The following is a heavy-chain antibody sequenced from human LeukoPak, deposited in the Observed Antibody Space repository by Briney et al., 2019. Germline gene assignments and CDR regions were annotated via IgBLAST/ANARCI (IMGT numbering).Heavy chain of an antibody. J-gene: IGHJ4*02. CDR3: AKDKGKWLRDEHYFDY. V-gene: IGHV3-9*01. CDR1: GFTFDDYA. CDR2: ISWNSGSI. Sequence: GRSLRLSCAASGFTFDDYAMHWVRQAPGKGLEWVSGISWNSGSIGYADSVKGRFTISRDNAKNSLYLQMNSLRAEDTALYYCAKDKGKWLRDEHYFDYWGQGTLVTVSS. D-gene: IGHD5-12*01.